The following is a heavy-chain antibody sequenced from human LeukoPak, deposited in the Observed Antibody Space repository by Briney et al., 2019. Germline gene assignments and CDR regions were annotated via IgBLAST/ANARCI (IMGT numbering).Heavy chain of an antibody. J-gene: IGHJ4*02. V-gene: IGHV1-69*05. D-gene: IGHD2-2*01. Sequence: SVKVSCKASGGTFSSYAISWVRQAPGQGLEWMGGIIPIFGTANYAQKFQGRVTITTDESTSTAYMELNSLRSEDTAVYYCARGNCSSTSCYAGSENWGQGTLVTVSS. CDR2: IIPIFGTA. CDR3: ARGNCSSTSCYAGSEN. CDR1: GGTFSSYA.